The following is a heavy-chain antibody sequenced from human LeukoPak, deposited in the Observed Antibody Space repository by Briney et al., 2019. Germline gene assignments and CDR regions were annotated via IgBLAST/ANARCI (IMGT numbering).Heavy chain of an antibody. CDR1: GFTFSSYE. J-gene: IGHJ6*03. CDR3: AREGVYGSGSYTYYYYYMDV. V-gene: IGHV3-48*03. CDR2: ISSSGSTI. Sequence: GGSLRLSCAASGFTFSSYEMNWVRQAPGKGLEWVSYISSSGSTIYYADSVKGRFTISRDNAKNSLYLQMNSLRAEDTAVYYCAREGVYGSGSYTYYYYYMDVWDKGTTVTISS. D-gene: IGHD3-10*01.